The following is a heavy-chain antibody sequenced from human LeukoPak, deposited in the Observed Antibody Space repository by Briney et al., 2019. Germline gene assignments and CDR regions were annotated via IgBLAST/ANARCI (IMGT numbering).Heavy chain of an antibody. V-gene: IGHV1-69*13. CDR3: ARGSVGATDYYGMDV. J-gene: IGHJ6*02. D-gene: IGHD1-26*01. CDR2: IIPIFGTA. Sequence: SVKVSCKASGGTFSSYAISWVRQAPGQGLEWMGGIIPIFGTANYAQKFQGRVTITADESTSTAYMELSSLRSEDTAVYYCARGSVGATDYYGMDVWGQGTTVTVPS. CDR1: GGTFSSYA.